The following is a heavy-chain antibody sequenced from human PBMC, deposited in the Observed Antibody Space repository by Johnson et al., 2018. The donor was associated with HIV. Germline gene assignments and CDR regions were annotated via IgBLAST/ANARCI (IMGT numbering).Heavy chain of an antibody. D-gene: IGHD6-13*01. CDR2: ISGSGNAI. J-gene: IGHJ3*02. Sequence: QVQLVESGGGLVKPGGSLRLSCVASRLTLSDSYMSWIRQAPGKGLEWVSYISGSGNAIYYADSVRGRFTIPRDDSKNTLYLQMSSLRAEDTAIYYCAKGRYSSSWYLAGAFDIWGQGTMVTVSS. V-gene: IGHV3-11*01. CDR3: AKGRYSSSWYLAGAFDI. CDR1: RLTLSDSY.